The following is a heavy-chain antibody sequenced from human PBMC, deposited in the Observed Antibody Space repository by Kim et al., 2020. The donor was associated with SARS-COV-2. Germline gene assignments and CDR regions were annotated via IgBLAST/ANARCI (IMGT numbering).Heavy chain of an antibody. CDR3: VRDSNWSFDY. J-gene: IGHJ4*02. D-gene: IGHD6-13*01. Sequence: AEYVKGRFTIARDNAENSLYLQMNSLRDEDTAVYYCVRDSNWSFDYWGQGTLVTVSS. V-gene: IGHV3-11*06.